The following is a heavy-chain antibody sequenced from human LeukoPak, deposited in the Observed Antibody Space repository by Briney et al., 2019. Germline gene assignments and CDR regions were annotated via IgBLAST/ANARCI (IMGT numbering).Heavy chain of an antibody. V-gene: IGHV3-48*03. Sequence: GSLRLSCASSGFTFSTFDMNWVRQAPGKGLEWVSFISSSGATTSYADSVKGRFTVSRDNAKNSLYLQMNSLRTEDTALYYCARARGYSYGILDQWGQGTLVTVSS. D-gene: IGHD5-18*01. CDR3: ARARGYSYGILDQ. J-gene: IGHJ4*02. CDR2: ISSSGATT. CDR1: GFTFSTFD.